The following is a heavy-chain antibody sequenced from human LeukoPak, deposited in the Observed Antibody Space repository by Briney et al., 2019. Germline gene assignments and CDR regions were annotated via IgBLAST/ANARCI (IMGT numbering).Heavy chain of an antibody. V-gene: IGHV3-48*04. CDR2: ISSGSDTI. Sequence: GGSLRLSCAVSGFTFSSYSMNWVRQAPGKGLEWVSYISSGSDTIYYADSVKGRFTISRDNAKNSLYLQTNSLRAEDTAVYYCARDTRGESDYWGQGTLVTVSS. J-gene: IGHJ4*02. CDR1: GFTFSSYS. CDR3: ARDTRGESDY. D-gene: IGHD2-2*01.